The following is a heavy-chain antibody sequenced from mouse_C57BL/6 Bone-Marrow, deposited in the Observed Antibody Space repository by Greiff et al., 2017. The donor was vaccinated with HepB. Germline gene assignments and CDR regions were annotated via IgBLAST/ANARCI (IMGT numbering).Heavy chain of an antibody. J-gene: IGHJ3*01. CDR1: GFTFSSYG. Sequence: EVNVVESGGDLVKPGGSLKLSCAASGFTFSSYGMSWVRQTPDKRLEWVATISSGGSYTYYPDSVKGRFTISRDNAKNTLYLQMSSLKSEDTAMYYCARTRGFAYWGQGTLVTVSA. CDR2: ISSGGSYT. CDR3: ARTRGFAY. V-gene: IGHV5-6*01.